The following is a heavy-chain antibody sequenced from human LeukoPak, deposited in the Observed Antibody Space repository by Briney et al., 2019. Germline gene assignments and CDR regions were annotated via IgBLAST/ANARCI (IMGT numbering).Heavy chain of an antibody. CDR2: ISSSGGST. J-gene: IGHJ4*02. D-gene: IGHD5-24*01. Sequence: PGGSLRLSCAASGFTFSSYAMSWVRQAPGKGLEWVSAISSSGGSTYYADSVKGRFTISRDNSKNTLYLQMNSLRAEDTAVYFCANQMATITSFAYWGQGTLVTVSS. CDR3: ANQMATITSFAY. CDR1: GFTFSSYA. V-gene: IGHV3-23*01.